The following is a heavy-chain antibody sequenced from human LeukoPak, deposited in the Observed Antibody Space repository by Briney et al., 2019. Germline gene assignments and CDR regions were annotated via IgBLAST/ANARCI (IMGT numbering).Heavy chain of an antibody. CDR2: IGIDSGNT. J-gene: IGHJ4*02. CDR3: ARDYKYAFDN. Sequence: GGSLRLSCAASGLTFSDYSMNWVRQAPGKGLEWISYIGIDSGNTNYADSVKGRFTISGDKAKNSLYLQMNSLRVEDTAVYYCARDYKYAFDNWGQGTLVTVPS. D-gene: IGHD5-24*01. CDR1: GLTFSDYS. V-gene: IGHV3-48*01.